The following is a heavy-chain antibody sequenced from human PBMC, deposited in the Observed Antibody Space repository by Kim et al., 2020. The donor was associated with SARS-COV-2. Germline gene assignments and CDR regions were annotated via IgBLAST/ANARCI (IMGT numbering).Heavy chain of an antibody. CDR2: A. CDR3: ARDRDYRFDL. J-gene: IGHJ4*02. Sequence: AKHAKKFQDRVTLTKDTSTSTAYMELRSLISDDTAVYFCARDRDYRFDLWGQGTLVTVSS. D-gene: IGHD3-16*02. V-gene: IGHV1-18*01.